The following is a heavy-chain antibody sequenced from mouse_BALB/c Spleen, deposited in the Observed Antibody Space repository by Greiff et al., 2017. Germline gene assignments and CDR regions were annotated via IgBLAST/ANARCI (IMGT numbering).Heavy chain of an antibody. CDR3: ARYPDDYPYYYAMDY. Sequence: EVKLQESGPELVKPGASVKISCKASGYSFTGYFMNWVMQSHGKSLEWIGRINPYNGDTFYNQKFKGKATLTVDKSSSTAHMELRSLASEDSAVYYCARYPDDYPYYYAMDYWGQGTSVTVSS. D-gene: IGHD2-4*01. CDR1: GYSFTGYF. V-gene: IGHV1-20*02. J-gene: IGHJ4*01. CDR2: INPYNGDT.